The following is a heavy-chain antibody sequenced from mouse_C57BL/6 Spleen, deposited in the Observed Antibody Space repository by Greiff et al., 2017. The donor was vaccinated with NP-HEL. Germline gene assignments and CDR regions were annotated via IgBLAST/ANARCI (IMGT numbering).Heavy chain of an antibody. V-gene: IGHV5-9-1*02. Sequence: EVHLVESGEGLVKPGGSLKLSCAASGFTFSSYAMSWVRQTPEKRLEWVAYISSGGDYIYYADTVKGRFTISRDNARNTLYLQMSSLKSEDTAMYYCTYYYGSSYAMDYWGQGTSVTVSS. CDR3: TYYYGSSYAMDY. J-gene: IGHJ4*01. D-gene: IGHD1-1*01. CDR1: GFTFSSYA. CDR2: ISSGGDYI.